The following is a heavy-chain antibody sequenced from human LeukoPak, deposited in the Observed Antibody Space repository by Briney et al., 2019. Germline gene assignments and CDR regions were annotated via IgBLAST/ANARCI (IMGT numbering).Heavy chain of an antibody. J-gene: IGHJ3*02. CDR3: ASHPAMTTPSGNAFDI. D-gene: IGHD4-11*01. CDR2: IYTSGST. Sequence: SESLSLTCTVSGGSISSYDWSWVRQPAGKGLEWVGRIYTSGSTKYHPSLKSRVTMSVDTTKIQFSMKLSSVNATDTAVYYCASHPAMTTPSGNAFDIWGQGTMVTVSS. V-gene: IGHV4-4*07. CDR1: GGSISSYD.